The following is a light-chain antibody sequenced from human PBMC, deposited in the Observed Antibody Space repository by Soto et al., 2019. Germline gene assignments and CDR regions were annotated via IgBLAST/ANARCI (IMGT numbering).Light chain of an antibody. J-gene: IGLJ1*01. CDR1: SSNIGNNY. V-gene: IGLV1-51*02. Sequence: QSVLTQPPSVSAAPGQKVTISCSGSSSNIGNNYVSWYQQFPGTAPKLLIYKNNERPSGIPDRFSGSKSATSATLGITGLQTVDEADYYCGTWDSSLSAYVLGTGTKLTVL. CDR2: KNN. CDR3: GTWDSSLSAYV.